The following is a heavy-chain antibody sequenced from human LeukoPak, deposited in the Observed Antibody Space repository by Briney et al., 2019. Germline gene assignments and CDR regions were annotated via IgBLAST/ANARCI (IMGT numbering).Heavy chain of an antibody. CDR1: GYTLTELS. CDR3: ATFLGYCSSTSCYTVGAFDI. V-gene: IGHV1-24*01. D-gene: IGHD2-2*02. Sequence: GASVKVSCKVSGYTLTELSMHWVRQAPGKGLEWMGGFDPEDDETIYAQKFQGRVTMTEDTSTDTAYMELSSLRSEDTAVYYCATFLGYCSSTSCYTVGAFDIWGQGTMVTVSS. CDR2: FDPEDDET. J-gene: IGHJ3*02.